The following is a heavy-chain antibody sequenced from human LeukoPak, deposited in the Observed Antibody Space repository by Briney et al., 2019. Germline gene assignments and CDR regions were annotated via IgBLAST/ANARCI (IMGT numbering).Heavy chain of an antibody. CDR2: ISYSGTA. J-gene: IGHJ4*02. D-gene: IGHD6-13*01. V-gene: IGHV4-59*01. CDR3: ARSPSAPHSSTVYYFDY. CDR1: GGSISIYY. Sequence: SETLSLTCTVSGGSISIYYWSWIRQPPGKGLEWIGFISYSGTADYNPSLKSRVTISVDMSKNQFSLKLSSMTAADTAVYYCARSPSAPHSSTVYYFDYWGQGTLVTVSS.